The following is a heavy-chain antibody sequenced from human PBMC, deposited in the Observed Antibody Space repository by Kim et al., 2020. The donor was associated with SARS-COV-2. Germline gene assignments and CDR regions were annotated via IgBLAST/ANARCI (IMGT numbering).Heavy chain of an antibody. V-gene: IGHV4-59*13. J-gene: IGHJ3*02. CDR2: IYYSGST. D-gene: IGHD4-17*01. CDR1: GGSISYYY. Sequence: SETLSLTCTVSGGSISYYYWSWIRQAPGKGLEWIGYIYYSGSTYNPSLKSRVTITVDTSKNQFSLKLSSVTAADTAVYYCARGTTSPGKAFDIWGQGTMVTVSS. CDR3: ARGTTSPGKAFDI.